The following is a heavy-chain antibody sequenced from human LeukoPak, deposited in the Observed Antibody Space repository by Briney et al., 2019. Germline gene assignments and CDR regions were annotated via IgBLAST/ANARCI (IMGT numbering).Heavy chain of an antibody. J-gene: IGHJ6*04. Sequence: GASVKVSCKASGDTFSSYAISWVRQAPGQGLEWMGGIIPIFGTANYAQKFQGRVTITADESTSTAYMELSSLRSEDTAVYYCARNSGCSGGSYYFYYYYGMDVWGKGTTVTVSS. CDR2: IIPIFGTA. V-gene: IGHV1-69*01. CDR1: GDTFSSYA. D-gene: IGHD2-15*01. CDR3: ARNSGCSGGSYYFYYYYGMDV.